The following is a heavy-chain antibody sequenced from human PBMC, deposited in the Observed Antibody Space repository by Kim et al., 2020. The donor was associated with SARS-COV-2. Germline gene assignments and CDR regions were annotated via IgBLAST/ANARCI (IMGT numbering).Heavy chain of an antibody. CDR3: ARVVVVPAAIWGWFDP. CDR1: GGTFSSYA. V-gene: IGHV1-69*13. J-gene: IGHJ5*02. D-gene: IGHD2-2*02. CDR2: IIPIFGTA. Sequence: SVKVSCKASGGTFSSYAISWVRQAPGQGLEWMGGIIPIFGTANYAQKFQGRVTITADESTSTAYMELSSLRSEDTAVYYCARVVVVPAAIWGWFDPWGQGTLVTVSS.